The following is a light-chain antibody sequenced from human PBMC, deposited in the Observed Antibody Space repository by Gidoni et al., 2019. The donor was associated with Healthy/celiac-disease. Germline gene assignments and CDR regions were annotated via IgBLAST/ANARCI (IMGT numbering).Light chain of an antibody. Sequence: EIVLTQSPCTLSLSPGERATLACRASQSVSSSYLAWYQQKPGQAPSLLIYGASSRATGIPDRFSGSGSGTDFTLTISRLEPEDCAVYYCQQYGSSPPYTFGQGTKLEIK. J-gene: IGKJ2*01. CDR3: QQYGSSPPYT. CDR2: GAS. V-gene: IGKV3-20*01. CDR1: QSVSSSY.